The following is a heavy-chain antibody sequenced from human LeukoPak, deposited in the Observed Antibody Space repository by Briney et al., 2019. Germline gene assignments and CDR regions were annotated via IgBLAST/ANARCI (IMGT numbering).Heavy chain of an antibody. V-gene: IGHV4-4*07. Sequence: SETLSLTCTVPGGSISSYYWSWIRQPAGKGLEWIGRIYTSGSTNYNPSLKSRVTMSVDTSKNQFSLKLSSVTAADTAVYYCARYYSGYYYYYYMDVWGKGTTVTVSS. CDR2: IYTSGST. CDR1: GGSISSYY. D-gene: IGHD2-15*01. CDR3: ARYYSGYYYYYYMDV. J-gene: IGHJ6*03.